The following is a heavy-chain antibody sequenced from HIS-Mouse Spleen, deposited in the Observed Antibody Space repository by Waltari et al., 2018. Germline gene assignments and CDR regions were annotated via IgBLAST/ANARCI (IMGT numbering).Heavy chain of an antibody. CDR1: GGPISSSSYY. CDR2: IYYSGST. J-gene: IGHJ2*01. Sequence: QLQLQESGPGLVKPSETLSLTCPVPGGPISSSSYYLGWIRQPPGKGLEWIGCIYYSGSTYYNPSLKSRVTISVDTSKNQFSLKLSSVTAADTAVYYCAREIPYSSSWYDWYFDLWGRGTLVTVSS. D-gene: IGHD6-13*01. V-gene: IGHV4-39*07. CDR3: AREIPYSSSWYDWYFDL.